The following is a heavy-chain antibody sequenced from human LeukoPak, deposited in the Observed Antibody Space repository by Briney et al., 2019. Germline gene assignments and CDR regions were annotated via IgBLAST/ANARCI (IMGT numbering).Heavy chain of an antibody. CDR3: ARLREIPVFGVVTKSTSYFDY. V-gene: IGHV3-7*01. D-gene: IGHD3-3*01. CDR1: GFTFTNYW. CDR2: INQDRSEK. J-gene: IGHJ4*02. Sequence: PGGSLRLSCAASGFTFTNYWMSWVRQGPGKGQELVANINQDRSEKYYVDSVKGRFTISRDNAKNSLYLQMNSLRAEDTAVYYCARLREIPVFGVVTKSTSYFDYWGQGTLVTVSS.